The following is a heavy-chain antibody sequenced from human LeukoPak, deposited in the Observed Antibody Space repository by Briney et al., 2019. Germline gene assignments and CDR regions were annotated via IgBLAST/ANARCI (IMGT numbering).Heavy chain of an antibody. D-gene: IGHD3-22*01. Sequence: ASVKVSCKASGYTFTGYYMHWVRQAPGQGLEWMGWLNPNSGDTNHAQRFQGRVTMTRDTSIRTAYMELSRLRSDDTAVYYCARADYYDSSGYTSIDYWGQGTLVTVSS. J-gene: IGHJ4*02. CDR2: LNPNSGDT. V-gene: IGHV1-2*02. CDR1: GYTFTGYY. CDR3: ARADYYDSSGYTSIDY.